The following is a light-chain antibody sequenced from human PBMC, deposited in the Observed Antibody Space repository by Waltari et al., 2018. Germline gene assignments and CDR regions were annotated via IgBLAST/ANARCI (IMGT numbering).Light chain of an antibody. CDR3: AAWDDSLIGRV. CDR2: SNN. V-gene: IGLV1-44*01. Sequence: QSALTQPHSASGTPGQRLTISCSGSSTNIGSHTVNWYQQLPGTAPKLLIYSNNQRPSGVPDRFSGSKSGTSASLVISGLQSEDEADYYCAAWDDSLIGRVFGGGTKLTVL. CDR1: STNIGSHT. J-gene: IGLJ2*01.